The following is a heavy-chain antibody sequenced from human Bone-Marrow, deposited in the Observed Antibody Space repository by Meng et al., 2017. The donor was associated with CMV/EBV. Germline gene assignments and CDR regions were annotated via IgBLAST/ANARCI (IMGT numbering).Heavy chain of an antibody. J-gene: IGHJ5*02. CDR3: ARAVEGLWSGSEFDP. CDR2: IIPIFGTA. D-gene: IGHD3-3*01. V-gene: IGHV1-69*05. Sequence: SVKVSCKASGGTFSSYAISWVRQAPGQGLEWMGGIIPIFGTANYAQKFQGRVTITTDESTSTAYLELSSLRSEDTAVYYCARAVEGLWSGSEFDPWGQGTLVTVSS. CDR1: GGTFSSYA.